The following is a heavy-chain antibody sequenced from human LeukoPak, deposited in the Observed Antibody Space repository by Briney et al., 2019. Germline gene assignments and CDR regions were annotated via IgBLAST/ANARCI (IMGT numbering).Heavy chain of an antibody. D-gene: IGHD3-22*01. CDR3: ASSGVITRAFDI. Sequence: GASVKVSCKASGGTFSSYAISWVRQAPGQGLEWMGRIIPILGIANYAQKFQGRVTITADKSTSTAYMELSSLRSEDTAVYYCASSGVITRAFDIWGQGTMVTVSS. V-gene: IGHV1-69*04. CDR2: IIPILGIA. J-gene: IGHJ3*02. CDR1: GGTFSSYA.